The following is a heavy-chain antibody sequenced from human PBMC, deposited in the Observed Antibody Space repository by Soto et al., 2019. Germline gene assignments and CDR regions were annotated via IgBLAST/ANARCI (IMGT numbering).Heavy chain of an antibody. Sequence: QVQLVQSGAEVKKPGASVKVSCKASGYTFTSYAMHWVRQAPGQRLEWMGWINAGNGNTKYSQKFQGRVTITRDTTARTAYMALSSLRSEDTAVYYCARDPGYSYGYNWGQGTLVTVSS. CDR3: ARDPGYSYGYN. D-gene: IGHD5-18*01. CDR2: INAGNGNT. V-gene: IGHV1-3*01. CDR1: GYTFTSYA. J-gene: IGHJ4*02.